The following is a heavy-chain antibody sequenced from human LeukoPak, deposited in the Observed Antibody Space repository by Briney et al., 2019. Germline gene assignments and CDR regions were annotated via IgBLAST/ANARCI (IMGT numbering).Heavy chain of an antibody. CDR3: ARGWDDSSGYYYVRY. CDR2: ISSSSSYI. Sequence: GGSLRLSCAASGFTFSSYSMNWVRQAPGKGLEWVSSISSSSSYIYYADSVKGRFTISRDNAKNSLYLQMNSLRAEDTAVYYCARGWDDSSGYYYVRYWGQGTLVTVSS. J-gene: IGHJ4*02. CDR1: GFTFSSYS. V-gene: IGHV3-21*01. D-gene: IGHD3-22*01.